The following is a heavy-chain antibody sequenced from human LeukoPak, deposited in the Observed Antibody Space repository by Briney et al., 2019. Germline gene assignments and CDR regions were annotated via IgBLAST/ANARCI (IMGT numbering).Heavy chain of an antibody. Sequence: GGSLRLSCAASGFTFSSYAMSWVRQAPGKGLEWVSAITGSGDSSYYAGSVKGRFTISRDNSNNTLSLQMNSLRAEDTAVYYCAQAPIPSGWYYFDYWGQGTLVTVSS. CDR3: AQAPIPSGWYYFDY. CDR1: GFTFSSYA. J-gene: IGHJ4*02. V-gene: IGHV3-23*01. CDR2: ITGSGDSS. D-gene: IGHD6-19*01.